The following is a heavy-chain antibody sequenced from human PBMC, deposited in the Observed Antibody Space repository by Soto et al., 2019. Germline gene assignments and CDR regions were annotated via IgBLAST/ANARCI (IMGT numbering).Heavy chain of an antibody. CDR3: TRHGGFDP. CDR1: GLTFSGSA. Sequence: WGSLRLSCAASGLTFSGSAMHWVRQASGKGLEGVGRIVSKANRYAAAYAESVKCRFTISRDESKNTAYLQMNSLKTEDTAVYYCTRHGGFDPWGQGTLVTVSS. CDR2: IVSKANRYAA. D-gene: IGHD3-3*01. V-gene: IGHV3-73*01. J-gene: IGHJ5*02.